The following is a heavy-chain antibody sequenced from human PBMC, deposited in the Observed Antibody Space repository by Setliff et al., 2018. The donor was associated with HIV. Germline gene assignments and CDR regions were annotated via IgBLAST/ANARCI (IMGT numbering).Heavy chain of an antibody. D-gene: IGHD1-26*01. CDR2: IKQDGSEI. J-gene: IGHJ5*02. V-gene: IGHV3-7*03. CDR3: ANLWEMGA. CDR1: GFIFSNYW. Sequence: GGSLRLSCAASGFIFSNYWMDWVRQAPGKGLEWVATIKQDGSEIFYVDSVKGRFTISRDNARASLYLEMRGVRAEDTAVYLCANLWEMGAWGQGTLVTVSS.